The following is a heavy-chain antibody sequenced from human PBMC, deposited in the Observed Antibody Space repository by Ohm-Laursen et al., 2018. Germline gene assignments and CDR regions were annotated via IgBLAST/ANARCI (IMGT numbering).Heavy chain of an antibody. CDR2: ISWNSGSI. J-gene: IGHJ4*02. CDR3: AKAHLKNLDY. CDR1: GFTFDDYA. Sequence: SLRLSCAATGFTFDDYAMHWVRQAPGKGLEWVSGISWNSGSIGYADSVKGRFTISRDNAKNSLYLQMNSLRAEDTALYYCAKAHLKNLDYWGQGTLVTVSS. D-gene: IGHD1-14*01. V-gene: IGHV3-9*01.